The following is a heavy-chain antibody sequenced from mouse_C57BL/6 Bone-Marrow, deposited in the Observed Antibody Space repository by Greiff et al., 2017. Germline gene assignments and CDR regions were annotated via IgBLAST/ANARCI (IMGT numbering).Heavy chain of an antibody. D-gene: IGHD3-2*01. Sequence: EVQLQESGPGLVKPSQSLSLTCSVTGYSITSGYYWNWIRQFPGNKLEWMGYISYDGSNNYNPSLKNRISITRDTSKNQFFLKLNSVTTEDTATYYCARETLDSLAYWGQGTLVTVSA. V-gene: IGHV3-6*01. CDR2: ISYDGSN. CDR1: GYSITSGYY. J-gene: IGHJ3*01. CDR3: ARETLDSLAY.